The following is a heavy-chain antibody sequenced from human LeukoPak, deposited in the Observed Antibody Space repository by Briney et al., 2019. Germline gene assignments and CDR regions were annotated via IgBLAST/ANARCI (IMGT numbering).Heavy chain of an antibody. CDR1: GGSISSSSYY. D-gene: IGHD3-10*01. CDR2: IYYSGST. J-gene: IGHJ4*02. Sequence: SETLSLTCTVSGGSISSSSYYWGWIRQPPGKGLEWIGSIYYSGSTYYNPSLKSRVTISVDTSKNQFSLKLSSVTAADTAVYYCARPVRGVNDYWGQGTLVTVSS. CDR3: ARPVRGVNDY. V-gene: IGHV4-39*01.